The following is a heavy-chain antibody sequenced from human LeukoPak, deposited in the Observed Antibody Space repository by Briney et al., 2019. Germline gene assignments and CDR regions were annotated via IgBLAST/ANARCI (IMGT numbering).Heavy chain of an antibody. CDR1: GGTFSSYA. D-gene: IGHD3-22*01. Sequence: PVKVSCKASGGTFSSYAISWVRQAPGQGLEWMGGIIPIFGTANYAQKFQGRVTITTDESTSTAYMELSSLRSEDTAVYYCARGPNYDSSGFGAFDIWGQGTMVTVSS. J-gene: IGHJ3*02. CDR2: IIPIFGTA. V-gene: IGHV1-69*05. CDR3: ARGPNYDSSGFGAFDI.